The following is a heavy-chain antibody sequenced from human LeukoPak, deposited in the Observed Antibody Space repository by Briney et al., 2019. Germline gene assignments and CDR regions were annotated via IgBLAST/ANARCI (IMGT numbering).Heavy chain of an antibody. CDR1: GYTFTGYY. D-gene: IGHD2-2*02. V-gene: IGHV1-2*02. CDR3: ARGGRYCSSTSCYTEGFDY. J-gene: IGHJ4*02. Sequence: ASVKVSCKASGYTFTGYYMHWVRQAPGQGLEWMGWINPNSGGTNYAQKFQGRVIMTRDTSISTAYMELSRLRSDDTAVYYCARGGRYCSSTSCYTEGFDYWGQGTLVTVSS. CDR2: INPNSGGT.